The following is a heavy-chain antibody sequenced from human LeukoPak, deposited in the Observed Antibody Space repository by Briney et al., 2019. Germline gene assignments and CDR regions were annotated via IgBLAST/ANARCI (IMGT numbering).Heavy chain of an antibody. CDR2: INHSGST. CDR1: GGSFSGYY. CDR3: ARASVYTGFDS. J-gene: IGHJ4*01. V-gene: IGHV4-34*01. Sequence: SETLSLTCAVYGGSFSGYYWSWICQPPGKGLEWIGEINHSGSTNYNPSLKNRVTLSADTTKKQFSLKLSSLPDAPTGVYYCARASVYTGFDSWGHGTLVTVSS. D-gene: IGHD2-8*01.